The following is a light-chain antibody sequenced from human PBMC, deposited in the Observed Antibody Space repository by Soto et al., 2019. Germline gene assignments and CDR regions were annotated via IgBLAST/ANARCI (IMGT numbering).Light chain of an antibody. Sequence: DFVMTQSPDSLAVSLGERATINCNSSQSVLCNSNNQNYLAWYQQKPGKAPKLLIYAASSLQSGVPSRFSGSGSGTDFTLTISSLQPEDFATYYCQQSYRTPITFGQGTRLEIK. V-gene: IGKV1-39*01. CDR3: QQSYRTPIT. CDR1: QSVLCNSNNQNY. CDR2: AAS. J-gene: IGKJ5*01.